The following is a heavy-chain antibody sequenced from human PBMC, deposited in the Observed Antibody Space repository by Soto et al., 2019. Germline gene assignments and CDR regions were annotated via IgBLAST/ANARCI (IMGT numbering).Heavy chain of an antibody. CDR3: AREKPHYYYGMDV. CDR1: GFTFSSYS. V-gene: IGHV3-21*01. CDR2: ISSISSYI. J-gene: IGHJ6*02. Sequence: GGSLRLSCAASGFTFSSYSMNWVRQAPGKGLEWVSSISSISSYIYYADSVKGRFTISRDNAKNSLYLQMNSLRAEDTAVYYCAREKPHYYYGMDVWGQGTTVTVSS.